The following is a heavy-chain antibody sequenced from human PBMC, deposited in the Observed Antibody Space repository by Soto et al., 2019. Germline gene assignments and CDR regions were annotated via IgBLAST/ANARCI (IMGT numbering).Heavy chain of an antibody. D-gene: IGHD2-15*01. CDR3: AMTPDRYYCYGMDV. CDR2: IYYSGST. Sequence: QVQLQESGPGLVKPSQTLSLTCTVSGGSISSGDYYWSWIRQPPGKGLVWIGYIYYSGSTYYNPSLKSRVTISVDTSKNQFSRKLSSVTAADTAVYYCAMTPDRYYCYGMDVWGQGTTVTVSS. V-gene: IGHV4-30-4*01. CDR1: GGSISSGDYY. J-gene: IGHJ6*02.